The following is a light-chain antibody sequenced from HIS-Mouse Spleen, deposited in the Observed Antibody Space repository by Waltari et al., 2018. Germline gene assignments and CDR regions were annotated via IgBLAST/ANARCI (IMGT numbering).Light chain of an antibody. CDR2: QDS. J-gene: IGLJ2*01. CDR1: KLVDKY. V-gene: IGLV3-1*01. CDR3: QAWDSSTVV. Sequence: SYELTQPPSVSVSPGQTASITCSGDKLVDKYACWYQQKPCQSPVLVIYQDSKRPSGIPERFSGSNSGNTATLTFSGTQAMDEADYYCQAWDSSTVVFGGGTKLTVL.